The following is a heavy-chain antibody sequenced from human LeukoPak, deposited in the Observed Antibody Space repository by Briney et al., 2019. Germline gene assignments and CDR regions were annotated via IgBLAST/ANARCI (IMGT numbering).Heavy chain of an antibody. J-gene: IGHJ4*02. D-gene: IGHD1-14*01. Sequence: SKTLSRTCTVSGGSISSYYWSWIRQPPGKGLEWIGYIYYSGSTNYNPSLKSRVTISVDTSKNQFSLKLSSVTAADTAVYYCARDDGILDYWGQGTLVTVSS. V-gene: IGHV4-59*01. CDR1: GGSISSYY. CDR3: ARDDGILDY. CDR2: IYYSGST.